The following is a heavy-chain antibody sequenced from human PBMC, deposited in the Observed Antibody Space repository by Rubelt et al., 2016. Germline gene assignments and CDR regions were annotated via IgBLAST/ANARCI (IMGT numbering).Heavy chain of an antibody. D-gene: IGHD3-10*01. CDR3: ARLFLEDLFPHDS. Sequence: QVQLQQWGAGLLKPAETLSLTCAVYGGSFSGYSWSWIRLSPGKGLEWIGHIYYSGRTYYNPSLRGRVTISVDASKNQFSLNLSSVTATDTAVYYCARLFLEDLFPHDSWGQGTLVTVSS. V-gene: IGHV4-34*01. CDR2: IYYSGRT. J-gene: IGHJ5*01. CDR1: GGSFSGYS.